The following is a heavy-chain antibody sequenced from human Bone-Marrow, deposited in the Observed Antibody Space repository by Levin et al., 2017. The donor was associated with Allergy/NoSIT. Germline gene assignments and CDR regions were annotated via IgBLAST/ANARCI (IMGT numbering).Heavy chain of an antibody. Sequence: GGSLRLSCAASGFTFSSYAMHWVRQAPGKGLEWVAVISYDGSNKYYADSVKGRFTISRDNSKNTLYLQMNSLRAEDTAVYYCARGDSWSGYFHYYYYYGMDVWGQGTTVTVSS. D-gene: IGHD3-3*01. J-gene: IGHJ6*02. V-gene: IGHV3-30-3*01. CDR3: ARGDSWSGYFHYYYYYGMDV. CDR1: GFTFSSYA. CDR2: ISYDGSNK.